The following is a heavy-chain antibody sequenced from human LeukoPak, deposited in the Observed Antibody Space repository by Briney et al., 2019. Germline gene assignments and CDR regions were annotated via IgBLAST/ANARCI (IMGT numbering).Heavy chain of an antibody. J-gene: IGHJ4*02. CDR3: ARMYYYDSSGPDY. CDR2: INYSGST. D-gene: IGHD3-22*01. V-gene: IGHV4-39*01. CDR1: GGSISSSSYY. Sequence: SDTLSLTCIVSGGSISSSSYYWGWIRQPPGKGLEWIGSINYSGSTNYNPSLKSRVTISVDPSKNQFSLKLSSVTAADTAVYYCARMYYYDSSGPDYWGQGTLVTVSS.